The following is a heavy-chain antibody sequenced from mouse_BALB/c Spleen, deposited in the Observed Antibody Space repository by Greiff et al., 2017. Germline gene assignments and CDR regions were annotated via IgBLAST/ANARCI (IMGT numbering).Heavy chain of an antibody. CDR1: GYTFTSYT. CDR2: INPSSGYT. V-gene: IGHV1-4*02. Sequence: QVQLQQSAAELARPGASVKMSCKASGYTFTSYTMHWVKQRPGQGLEWIGYINPSSGYTEYNHKFKDKTTLTADKSSSTAYMQLSSLTSEDSAVYYCAREVPFDYWGQGTTLTVSS. J-gene: IGHJ2*01. D-gene: IGHD5-1*01. CDR3: AREVPFDY.